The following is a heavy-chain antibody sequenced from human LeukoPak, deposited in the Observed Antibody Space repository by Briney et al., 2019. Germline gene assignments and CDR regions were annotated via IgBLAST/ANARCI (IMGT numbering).Heavy chain of an antibody. V-gene: IGHV3-23*01. CDR3: ARDPNGNYVGAFEM. D-gene: IGHD4-17*01. CDR2: ILSGGDVF. CDR1: GFSFSSFA. Sequence: PGGSLRLSCAASGFSFSSFAMMWVRQAPGMGLELISAILSGGDVFFYGDSVRGRFTISRDDSTNTLFLQMNNLRADDSAVYYCARDPNGNYVGAFEMWGPGITVTVSS. J-gene: IGHJ3*02.